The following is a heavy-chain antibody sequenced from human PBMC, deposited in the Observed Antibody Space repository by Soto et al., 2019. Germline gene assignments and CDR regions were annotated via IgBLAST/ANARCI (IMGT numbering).Heavy chain of an antibody. CDR2: ISSRSDI. D-gene: IGHD2-2*02. Sequence: GGSLRLSCAASGSTFSRYAMNWVRQAPGKGLEWVSSISSRSDIYYANSVKGRFTISRDNAKNSVSLQMNSLRAEDTAVYYCAREYTAWPLAYGLDVWGQGTTVTVSS. CDR1: GSTFSRYA. CDR3: AREYTAWPLAYGLDV. J-gene: IGHJ6*02. V-gene: IGHV3-21*01.